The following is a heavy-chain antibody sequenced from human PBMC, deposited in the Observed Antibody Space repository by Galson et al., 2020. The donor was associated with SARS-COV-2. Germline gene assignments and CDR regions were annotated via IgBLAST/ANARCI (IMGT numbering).Heavy chain of an antibody. Sequence: TGGSLRLSCVASGFTFSTYGMHWVRQAPGKGLEWVAVIWYDGSNKCYGDSVKGRFTISRDNSKNTLYLQMSSLRADDTAMYYCARASSARAFDSWGQGTLVTVSS. J-gene: IGHJ5*01. D-gene: IGHD3-22*01. CDR3: ARASSARAFDS. V-gene: IGHV3-33*01. CDR2: IWYDGSNK. CDR1: GFTFSTYG.